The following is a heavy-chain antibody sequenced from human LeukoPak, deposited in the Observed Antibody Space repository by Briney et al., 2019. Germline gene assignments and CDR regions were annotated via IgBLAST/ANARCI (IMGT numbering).Heavy chain of an antibody. V-gene: IGHV5-51*01. CDR3: ARQRGYRMTKDGFDV. CDR1: GYSFTSYW. CDR2: IYPGDSDT. J-gene: IGHJ3*01. Sequence: GESLKISCQGSGYSFTSYWIGWVRQMPGKGLEWMGIIYPGDSDTRYSPSLQGQVTISADKSTNTAYLQWSSLKASDTGMYYCARQRGYRMTKDGFDVWGQGTMVTVSS. D-gene: IGHD2-2*03.